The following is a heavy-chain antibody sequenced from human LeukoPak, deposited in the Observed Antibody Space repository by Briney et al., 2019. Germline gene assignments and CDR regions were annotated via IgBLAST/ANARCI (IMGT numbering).Heavy chain of an antibody. V-gene: IGHV4-34*01. CDR2: IYYSGST. J-gene: IGHJ4*02. CDR1: GGSFSGYY. CDR3: ATQILLCHYY. D-gene: IGHD3-10*01. Sequence: SETLSLTCAVYGGSFSGYYWSWIRQPPGKGLEWIGSIYYSGSTYYNPSLKSRVTISVDTSKNQFSLKLSSVTAADTAVYYCATQILLCHYYWGQGTLVTVSS.